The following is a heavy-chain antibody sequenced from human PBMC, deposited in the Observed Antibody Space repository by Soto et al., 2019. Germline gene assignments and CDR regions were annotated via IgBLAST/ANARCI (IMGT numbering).Heavy chain of an antibody. D-gene: IGHD4-4*01. Sequence: SETLSLTCTVSGGSISSGDYYWSWIRQPPGKGLEGIGYIYYSGSTYYNPSLKSRVTISVDTSKNQFSMKLSSVTAADTAVDYCARGLPLATTVRWFDPWGQGTLVTVSS. CDR2: IYYSGST. CDR1: GGSISSGDYY. J-gene: IGHJ5*02. V-gene: IGHV4-30-4*01. CDR3: ARGLPLATTVRWFDP.